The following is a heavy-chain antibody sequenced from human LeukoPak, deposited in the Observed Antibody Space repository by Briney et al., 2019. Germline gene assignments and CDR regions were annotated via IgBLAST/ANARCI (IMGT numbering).Heavy chain of an antibody. J-gene: IGHJ4*02. Sequence: GGSLRLSCAASGFTVSSNYMSWVRQAPGKGLEWVSVIYSGGSTYYADSVKGRSTISRDNSKNTLYLQMNSLRAEDTAVYYCARGRPHYYGSGSYPYYFDYWGQGTLVTVSS. CDR2: IYSGGST. CDR3: ARGRPHYYGSGSYPYYFDY. D-gene: IGHD3-10*01. V-gene: IGHV3-66*01. CDR1: GFTVSSNY.